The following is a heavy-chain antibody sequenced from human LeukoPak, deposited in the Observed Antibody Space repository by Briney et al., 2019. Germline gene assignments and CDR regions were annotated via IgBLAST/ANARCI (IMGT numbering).Heavy chain of an antibody. CDR3: ARGYSSSPEY. J-gene: IGHJ4*02. Sequence: ASVKVSCKASGYSFNTYYMNWVRQAPGQGLEWMGWINPNSGGTNYAQKFQGRVTMTRDTSISTAYMELSRLRSDDTAVYYCARGYSSSPEYWGQGTLVTVSS. CDR1: GYSFNTYY. V-gene: IGHV1-2*02. D-gene: IGHD6-6*01. CDR2: INPNSGGT.